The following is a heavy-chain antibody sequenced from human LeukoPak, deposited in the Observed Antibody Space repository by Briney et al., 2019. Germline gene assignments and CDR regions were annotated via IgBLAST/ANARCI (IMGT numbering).Heavy chain of an antibody. Sequence: SQTLSLTCTVSGGSISSGDYYWSWIRQPPGKGLEWIGYIYYSGSTYYNPSLKSRVTISVDTSKNQFSLKLSSVTAADTAVYYCASVDTSMARYFNLWGRGTLVTVSS. V-gene: IGHV4-30-4*01. CDR3: ASVDTSMARYFNL. CDR2: IYYSGST. D-gene: IGHD5-18*01. J-gene: IGHJ2*01. CDR1: GGSISSGDYY.